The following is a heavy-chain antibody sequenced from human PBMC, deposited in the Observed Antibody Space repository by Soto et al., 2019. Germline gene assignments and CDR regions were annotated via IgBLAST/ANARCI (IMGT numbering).Heavy chain of an antibody. J-gene: IGHJ4*02. CDR2: ISETGSHT. V-gene: IGHV3-11*06. CDR3: ARSLRATSPLTF. D-gene: IGHD7-27*01. Sequence: GGSLRLSXEASGFTFTDYHMSWIRQAPGKGLEWVALISETGSHTAYAESVKGRFTISRDNARPSVFLQMNSLRSDDTAVYFCARSLRATSPLTFWGQGTPVTVSS. CDR1: GFTFTDYH.